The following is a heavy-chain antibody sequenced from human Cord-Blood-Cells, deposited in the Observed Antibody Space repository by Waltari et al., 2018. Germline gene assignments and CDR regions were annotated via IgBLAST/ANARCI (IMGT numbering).Heavy chain of an antibody. CDR2: INHSGST. CDR1: GGSFSGYY. Sequence: QVQLQQWGAGLLKPSETLSLTCAVYGGSFSGYYWSWIRQPPGKGLEWIGEINHSGSTNYNPSLKIRVTISVDTSKNQFSLKLSSVTAADTDVYYCARAGYSSRHYGMDVWGQGTTVTVSS. D-gene: IGHD6-13*01. CDR3: ARAGYSSRHYGMDV. V-gene: IGHV4-34*01. J-gene: IGHJ6*02.